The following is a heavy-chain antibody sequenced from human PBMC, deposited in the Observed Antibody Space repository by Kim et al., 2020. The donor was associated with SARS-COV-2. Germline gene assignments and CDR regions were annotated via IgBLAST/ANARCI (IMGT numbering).Heavy chain of an antibody. CDR1: GFTFSSYG. Sequence: GGSLRLSCAASGFTFSSYGMHWVRQAPGKGLEWVAVISYDGSNKYYADSVKGRFTISRDNSKNTLYLQMNSLRAEDTAVYYCAKAARLGYGDPDYWGQGTLVTVSS. D-gene: IGHD4-17*01. J-gene: IGHJ4*02. CDR3: AKAARLGYGDPDY. CDR2: ISYDGSNK. V-gene: IGHV3-30*18.